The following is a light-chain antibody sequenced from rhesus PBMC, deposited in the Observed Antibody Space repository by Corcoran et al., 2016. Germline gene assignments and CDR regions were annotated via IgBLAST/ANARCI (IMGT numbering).Light chain of an antibody. CDR1: QTISSW. CDR3: QQYSSSPLA. Sequence: DIQMTQSPSSLSASVGDTVTISCRASQTISSWLAWYQQKPGKPPHLLIYTASSLQSGVPSRFSGIGSGTYFTLTISRLQSEDFATYFCQQYSSSPLAFGGGTKV. V-gene: IGKV1-22*01. CDR2: TAS. J-gene: IGKJ4*01.